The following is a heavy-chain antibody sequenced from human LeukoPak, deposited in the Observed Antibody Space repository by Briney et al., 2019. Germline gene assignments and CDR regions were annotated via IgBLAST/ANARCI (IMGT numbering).Heavy chain of an antibody. CDR2: IIPILGIA. J-gene: IGHJ6*02. CDR1: GGTFSSYA. Sequence: ASVKVSCKASGGTFSSYAISWVRQAPGQGLEWMGRIIPILGIANYAQKFQGRVTITADKSTSTAYMELSSLRSEDTAVYYCGGGGPRDYYYYGMDVWGQGTTVTVSS. CDR3: GGGGPRDYYYYGMDV. D-gene: IGHD2-15*01. V-gene: IGHV1-69*04.